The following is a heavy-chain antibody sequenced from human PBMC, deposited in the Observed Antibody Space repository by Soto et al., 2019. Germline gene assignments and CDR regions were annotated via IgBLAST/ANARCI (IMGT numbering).Heavy chain of an antibody. Sequence: SETLSLTCTVSGGSISSGGYYWSWIRQHPGKGLEWIGYIYYSGSTYYNPSLKSRVTISVDTSKNQFSLKLSSVTAADTAVYYCARELYSSSWLYDYWGQGTLVTVSS. CDR1: GGSISSGGYY. CDR2: IYYSGST. CDR3: ARELYSSSWLYDY. V-gene: IGHV4-31*03. D-gene: IGHD6-13*01. J-gene: IGHJ4*02.